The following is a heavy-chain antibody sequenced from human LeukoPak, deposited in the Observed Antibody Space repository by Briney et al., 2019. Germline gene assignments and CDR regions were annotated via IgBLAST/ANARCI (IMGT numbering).Heavy chain of an antibody. D-gene: IGHD3-22*01. J-gene: IGHJ3*02. CDR3: ARDILPDYYDSSGLYPVFDI. CDR1: GFTFSRYW. V-gene: IGHV3-7*01. CDR2: IKQDGSEK. Sequence: QTGGSLRLSCAASGFTFSRYWMSWVRQAPGKGLEWVANIKQDGSEKYYVDSVRGRFTISRDNAKNSLYLQMDSLRAEDTAVYYCARDILPDYYDSSGLYPVFDIWGQGTMVTVSS.